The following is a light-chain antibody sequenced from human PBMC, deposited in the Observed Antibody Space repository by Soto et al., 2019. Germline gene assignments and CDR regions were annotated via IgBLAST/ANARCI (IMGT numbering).Light chain of an antibody. V-gene: IGKV3-11*01. Sequence: EIVLTQSPATLSLSPGERATLSCRASQSVSSYLAWYQQKPGQAPRLLIYDASNRATGIPARFSGSGSGKDFTLTISSLEPEDFEVYYCQQRSIWPLTFGGGTKVEIK. CDR2: DAS. CDR1: QSVSSY. CDR3: QQRSIWPLT. J-gene: IGKJ4*02.